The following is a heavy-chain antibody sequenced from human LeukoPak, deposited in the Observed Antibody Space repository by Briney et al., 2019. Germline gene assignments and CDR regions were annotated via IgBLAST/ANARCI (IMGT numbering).Heavy chain of an antibody. D-gene: IGHD2-15*01. Sequence: GGSLRLSCAASGFTFSSYAMSWVRQAPGKGLEWVSAISGSGGSTYYADSVKGRFTISRDNSKNTLYLQMNSLRAEDTAVYYCAKDLLPYCSGGSCYSTNDYWGQGTLVTVPS. CDR3: AKDLLPYCSGGSCYSTNDY. CDR1: GFTFSSYA. J-gene: IGHJ4*02. CDR2: ISGSGGST. V-gene: IGHV3-23*01.